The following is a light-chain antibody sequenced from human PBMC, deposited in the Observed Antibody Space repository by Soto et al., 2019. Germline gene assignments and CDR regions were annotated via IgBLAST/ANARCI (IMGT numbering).Light chain of an antibody. V-gene: IGLV2-8*01. CDR3: SSYAGSNNFGV. Sequence: QSVLTQPPSASGSPGQSVTISCTGTSSDVGGYNYVPWYQQHPGKAPKLMIYEVSKRPSGVPDRFSGSKSGNTASLTVSGLQAEDEADYYCSSYAGSNNFGVFGTGTKVTVL. J-gene: IGLJ1*01. CDR1: SSDVGGYNY. CDR2: EVS.